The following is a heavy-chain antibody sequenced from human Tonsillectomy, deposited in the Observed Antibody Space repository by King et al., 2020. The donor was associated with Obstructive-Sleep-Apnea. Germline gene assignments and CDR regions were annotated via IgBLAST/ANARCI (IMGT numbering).Heavy chain of an antibody. Sequence: QLVQSGSELKKPGASVKVSCKASGYTFTSYAMNWVRQAPGQGLEWMGWLNTNTGNPTYAQGFTGRFVFSLDTSVSTAYLQISSLKAEDTAVYYCARDVYDILTGYYTGDAFDIWGQGTMVTVSS. J-gene: IGHJ3*02. V-gene: IGHV7-4-1*02. CDR3: ARDVYDILTGYYTGDAFDI. CDR1: GYTFTSYA. D-gene: IGHD3-9*01. CDR2: LNTNTGNP.